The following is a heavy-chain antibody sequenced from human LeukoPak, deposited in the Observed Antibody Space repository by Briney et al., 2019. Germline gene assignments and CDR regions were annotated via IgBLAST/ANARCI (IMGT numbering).Heavy chain of an antibody. CDR1: GYSFIDYY. CDR3: APATMTFDY. J-gene: IGHJ4*02. V-gene: IGHV1-2*02. D-gene: IGHD5-24*01. CDR2: INPKSGGT. Sequence: GASVKVSCKASGYSFIDYYMHWVRQAPGQGLEWKGWINPKSGGTNYAQKFQDRVTMTTDTSISTAYMELSRLTSDDTAVYYCAPATMTFDYWGQGTLVTVSS.